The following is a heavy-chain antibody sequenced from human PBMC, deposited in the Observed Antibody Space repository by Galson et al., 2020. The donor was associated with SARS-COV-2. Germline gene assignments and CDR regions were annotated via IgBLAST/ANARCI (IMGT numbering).Heavy chain of an antibody. Sequence: QLGESLKISCTASGFTFSNYDIHWARQAPGKGLEWVTYVYRHGGDQRFADSVKGRFTTSRDNSKNTVYLQMSSLRAEDTAVYFCAKIYDIASGDDFDFWGYGTLVTVSS. CDR3: AKIYDIASGDDFDF. V-gene: IGHV3-30*02. J-gene: IGHJ3*01. CDR1: GFTFSNYD. CDR2: VYRHGGDQ. D-gene: IGHD5-12*01.